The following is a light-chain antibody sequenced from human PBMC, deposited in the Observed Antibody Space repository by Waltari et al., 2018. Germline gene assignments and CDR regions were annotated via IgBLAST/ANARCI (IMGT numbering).Light chain of an antibody. V-gene: IGLV2-8*01. J-gene: IGLJ3*02. CDR3: SSFTGSNNWV. CDR2: EVS. Sequence: QAALTQPPSASGSPGPSVPISCTGTSRDVGGYKFFSWYQQHPGKAPKLMIYEVSKRPSGVPDRFSGSKSGNTASLTVSGLQAEDEADFYCSSFTGSNNWVFGGGTKVTVL. CDR1: SRDVGGYKF.